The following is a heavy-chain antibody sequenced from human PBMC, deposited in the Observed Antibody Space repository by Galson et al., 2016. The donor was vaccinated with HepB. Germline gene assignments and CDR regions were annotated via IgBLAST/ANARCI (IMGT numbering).Heavy chain of an antibody. D-gene: IGHD3-10*01. V-gene: IGHV1-3*01. Sequence: SVKVSCKASGYTFTNYAIHWVRQAPGQRLEWMGWINGGNANTKYSQTFQGRVTITRDTSANTAYMELSSLRSEDTAIYYCARFSYASGRGWFDPWGQGTLVTVS. CDR2: INGGNANT. J-gene: IGHJ5*02. CDR1: GYTFTNYA. CDR3: ARFSYASGRGWFDP.